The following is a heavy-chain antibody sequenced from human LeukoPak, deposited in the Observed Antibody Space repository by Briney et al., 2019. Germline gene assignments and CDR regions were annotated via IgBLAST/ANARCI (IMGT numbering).Heavy chain of an antibody. V-gene: IGHV4-31*03. D-gene: IGHD3-16*02. Sequence: PSQTLSLTCTVSGGSISSGGYYWSWIRQHPGKGLEWIGYIYYSGSTNYNPSLKSRVTISVDTSKNQFSLKLSSVTAADTAVYYCARHSYHPWEFDYWGQGTLVTVSS. CDR3: ARHSYHPWEFDY. CDR2: IYYSGST. J-gene: IGHJ4*02. CDR1: GGSISSGGYY.